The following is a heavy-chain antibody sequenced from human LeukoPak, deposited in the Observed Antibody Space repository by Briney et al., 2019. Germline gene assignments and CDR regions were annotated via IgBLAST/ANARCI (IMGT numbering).Heavy chain of an antibody. CDR1: GFTFSSYG. V-gene: IGHV3-33*01. CDR3: ARVKERAGSYYYGMDV. Sequence: GGSLRLSCAASGFTFSSYGMHWVRQAPGKGLEWVAVIWYDGSNKYYADSVKGRFTISRDNSKNTLCLQMNSLRAEDTAVYYCARVKERAGSYYYGMDVWGQGTTVTVSS. D-gene: IGHD6-19*01. J-gene: IGHJ6*02. CDR2: IWYDGSNK.